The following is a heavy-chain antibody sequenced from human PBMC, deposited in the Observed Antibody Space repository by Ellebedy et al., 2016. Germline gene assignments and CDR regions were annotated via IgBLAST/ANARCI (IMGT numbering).Heavy chain of an antibody. V-gene: IGHV4-61*02. CDR2: IYTSGST. Sequence: LRLXCTVSGGSISSGSYYWSCFRPPAGKGLEWIGRIYTSGSTNYNPSLKSRVTMSVDTSKNQFSLKLSSVTAADTAVYYCARRIEVSDAFDIWGQGTMVTVSS. D-gene: IGHD2-15*01. J-gene: IGHJ3*02. CDR1: GGSISSGSYY. CDR3: ARRIEVSDAFDI.